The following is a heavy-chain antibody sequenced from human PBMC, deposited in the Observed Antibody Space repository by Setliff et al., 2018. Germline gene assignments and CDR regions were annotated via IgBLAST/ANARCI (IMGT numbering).Heavy chain of an antibody. D-gene: IGHD2-2*01. Sequence: PSETLSLTCAVSDFSASSVYYWGWIRQPPGKGLEWIANVYYSGSTYYNPPLESRVTMSVDTSKSQFSLNLYSVTAADTAVYYCARTSTGRYFDLWGRGTLVTVSS. CDR3: ARTSTGRYFDL. J-gene: IGHJ2*01. CDR2: VYYSGST. CDR1: DFSASSVYY. V-gene: IGHV4-38-2*01.